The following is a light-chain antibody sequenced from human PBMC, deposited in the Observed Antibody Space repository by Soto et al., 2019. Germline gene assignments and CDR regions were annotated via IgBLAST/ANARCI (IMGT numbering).Light chain of an antibody. Sequence: QSVLTQPPSASGTPGQRVPISCSGSSSNIRSNAVNWYQQLPGTAPKLLIYSNDQRPSGVPDRFSGSKSDTSASLAISGLQSEDEADYYCAAWDDYLNGWVFGGGTQLTVL. CDR2: SND. CDR3: AAWDDYLNGWV. J-gene: IGLJ7*01. V-gene: IGLV1-44*01. CDR1: SSNIRSNA.